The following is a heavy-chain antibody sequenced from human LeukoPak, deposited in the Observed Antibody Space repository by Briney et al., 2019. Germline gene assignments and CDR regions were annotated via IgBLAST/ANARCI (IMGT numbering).Heavy chain of an antibody. J-gene: IGHJ4*02. Sequence: SETLSLTCTVSGGSISSYYWSWIRQPPGKGLEWIGYIYYSGTTNYNPSLKSRVTISVDTSKNLFSLRLTSVTAADTAVYYCASGIQWTGNNYWGQGTLVTVSS. D-gene: IGHD3/OR15-3a*01. CDR2: IYYSGTT. CDR1: GGSISSYY. CDR3: ASGIQWTGNNY. V-gene: IGHV4-59*12.